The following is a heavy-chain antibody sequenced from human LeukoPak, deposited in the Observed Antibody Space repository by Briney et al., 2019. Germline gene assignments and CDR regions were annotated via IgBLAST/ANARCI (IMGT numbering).Heavy chain of an antibody. CDR1: GFTFSSYA. CDR3: AKWVITMVGGVPARYFDY. Sequence: GGSLRLSCAASGFTFSSYAMSWVRQTPGKGLEWVSAISGSGGSTYYADSVKGRFTISRENSKNTLYLQMNSLRAEDTAVYYCAKWVITMVGGVPARYFDYWGQGTLVTVSS. V-gene: IGHV3-23*01. CDR2: ISGSGGST. D-gene: IGHD3-10*01. J-gene: IGHJ4*02.